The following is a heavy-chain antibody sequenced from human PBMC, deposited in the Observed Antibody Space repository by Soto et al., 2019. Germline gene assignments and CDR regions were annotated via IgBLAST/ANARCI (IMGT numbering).Heavy chain of an antibody. D-gene: IGHD5-12*01. Sequence: SETLSLTCTVSGGSISSYYWSWIRQPPGKGLEWIGYIYYSGSTNYNPSLKSRVTISVDTSKNQFSLKLSSVTAADTAVYYCARLTGYEYSGYGPFDYWGQGTLVTVSS. CDR1: GGSISSYY. CDR3: ARLTGYEYSGYGPFDY. CDR2: IYYSGST. V-gene: IGHV4-59*08. J-gene: IGHJ4*02.